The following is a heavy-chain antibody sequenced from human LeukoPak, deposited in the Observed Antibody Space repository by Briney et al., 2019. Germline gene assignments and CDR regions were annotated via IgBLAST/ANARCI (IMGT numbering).Heavy chain of an antibody. D-gene: IGHD6-19*01. J-gene: IGHJ6*03. CDR1: GYTFTSYG. CDR3: ARDLPGYSSGWYGSKDYYYYMDV. V-gene: IGHV1-69*06. Sequence: GASVKVSCKASGYTFTSYGISWVRQAPGQGLEWMGGIIPIFGTANYAQKFQGRVTITADKSTSTASMELSSLRSEDTAVYYCARDLPGYSSGWYGSKDYYYYMDVWGKGTTVTVSS. CDR2: IIPIFGTA.